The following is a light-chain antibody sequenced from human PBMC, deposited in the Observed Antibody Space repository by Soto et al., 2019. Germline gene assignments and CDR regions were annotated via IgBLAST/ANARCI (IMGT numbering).Light chain of an antibody. J-gene: IGKJ5*01. CDR1: QSVRSS. CDR3: QQYNNWPPIT. V-gene: IGKV3D-15*01. Sequence: DILIAQSPGTLSVYPGERATLFCRASQSVRSSLAWYQQRPGQATRLLIYGASGRANGIPDRFSGSGSGTDFTLTISRLEPEDFAVYDCQQYNNWPPITFGQGTRLEIK. CDR2: GAS.